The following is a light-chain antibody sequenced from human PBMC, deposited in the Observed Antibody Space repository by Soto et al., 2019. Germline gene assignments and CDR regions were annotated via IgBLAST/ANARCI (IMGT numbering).Light chain of an antibody. J-gene: IGLJ2*01. CDR2: EVG. Sequence: QSALTQPASVSGSPGQSITIPCTGTSNDIGSYNYVSWYQQHPGKAPKLLIYEVGNRPSGVSNRFSGSKSGNTASLTISGLHPEDEADYYCSSYTTISTLVFGGGTKLTVL. V-gene: IGLV2-14*01. CDR3: SSYTTISTLV. CDR1: SNDIGSYNY.